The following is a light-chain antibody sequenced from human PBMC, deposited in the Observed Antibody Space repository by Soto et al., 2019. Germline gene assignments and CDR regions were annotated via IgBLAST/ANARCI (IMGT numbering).Light chain of an antibody. CDR2: AAS. CDR1: QGISSY. CDR3: QQYYSSPLT. Sequence: AIRMTQSPSSFSASTGDRVTITCRASQGISSYLAWYQQKPGKAPKLLIYAASTLQSGFPSRFSGSGSGTDFTLTISCLQSEDFATYYCQQYYSSPLTFGGGTQVEIK. J-gene: IGKJ4*01. V-gene: IGKV1-8*01.